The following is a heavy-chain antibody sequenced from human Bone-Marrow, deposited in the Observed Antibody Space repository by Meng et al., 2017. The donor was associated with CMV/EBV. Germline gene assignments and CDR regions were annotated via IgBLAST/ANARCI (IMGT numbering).Heavy chain of an antibody. V-gene: IGHV3-7*01. Sequence: GGSLRLSCAASGFTFSDYWMSWVRQAPGNGLEWVANIKQDGSEKYYVDSVKGRFTISRDNAKNSVYLQMNSLRVEDTAVYYCAKDQLWLDYWGQGTLVTVSS. CDR3: AKDQLWLDY. J-gene: IGHJ4*02. CDR1: GFTFSDYW. CDR2: IKQDGSEK. D-gene: IGHD5-18*01.